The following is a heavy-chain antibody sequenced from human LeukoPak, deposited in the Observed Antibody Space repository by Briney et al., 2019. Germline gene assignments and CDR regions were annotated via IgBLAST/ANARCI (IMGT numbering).Heavy chain of an antibody. CDR1: VFTFSSYG. J-gene: IGHJ3*02. CDR3: ARDVPAYYYDSSGYTDAFDI. Sequence: GRSLRLSCAQSVFTFSSYGIHWVPQAPRKGVEWVAVICDDGGNKYYADSVKGRFTLSRDNSKNTLYLQMNSLRAEDTAVYYCARDVPAYYYDSSGYTDAFDIWGQGTMVTVSS. V-gene: IGHV3-33*01. D-gene: IGHD3-22*01. CDR2: ICDDGGNK.